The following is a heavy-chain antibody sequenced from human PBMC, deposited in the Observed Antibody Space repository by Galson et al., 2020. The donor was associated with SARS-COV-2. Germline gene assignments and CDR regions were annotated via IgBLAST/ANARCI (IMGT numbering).Heavy chain of an antibody. CDR2: INTNTGNP. CDR3: ARDIGNSGNYWGPDY. J-gene: IGHJ4*02. D-gene: IGHD1-26*01. Sequence: ASVKVSCKASGYTFTNYAMNWVRQAPGQGLEWMGWINTNTGNPTYAQGFTGRFVFSLDTSVSTAYLQISSLKAEDTAVYYCARDIGNSGNYWGPDYWGQGTLVTVSS. CDR1: GYTFTNYA. V-gene: IGHV7-4-1*02.